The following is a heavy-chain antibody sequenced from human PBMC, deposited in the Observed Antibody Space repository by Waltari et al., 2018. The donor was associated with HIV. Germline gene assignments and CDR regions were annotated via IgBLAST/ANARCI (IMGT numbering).Heavy chain of an antibody. CDR3: VKDGASTICGVLNGMDG. CDR2: SSWKSGDI. J-gene: IGHJ6*02. CDR1: GITFDAYA. Sequence: EVQLVESGGGSVQPGRSLRLSCTASGITFDAYAMHWVRQPPGKGWEWVSDSSWKSGDIDYADSVKGRLTISRDNTKNSLCLQMNSVRVEDTALYDCVKDGASTICGVLNGMDGWGQGTTVTVSS. V-gene: IGHV3-9*01. D-gene: IGHD3-3*01.